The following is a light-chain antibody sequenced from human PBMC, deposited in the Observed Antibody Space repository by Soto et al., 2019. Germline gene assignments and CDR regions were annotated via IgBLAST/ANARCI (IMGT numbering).Light chain of an antibody. CDR2: GAS. J-gene: IGKJ5*01. Sequence: ESVLTQSPGTLSLSPGERVTLSCRASQSLSGNYLAWYQQKPGQAPKFLIYGASNRATGIPDRFSGGGSGTDFALTINRLEPEEFAVYYCQQYGHSPITFGQGTRLEIK. CDR1: QSLSGNY. CDR3: QQYGHSPIT. V-gene: IGKV3-20*01.